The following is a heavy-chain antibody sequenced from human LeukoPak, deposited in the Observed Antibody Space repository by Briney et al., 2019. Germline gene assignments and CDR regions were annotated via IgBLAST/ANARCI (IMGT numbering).Heavy chain of an antibody. CDR3: ARECPPTRRQKNRVAYMDV. Sequence: SETLSLTCAVYGGSFSGYYWSWIRQPPGKGLEWIGEINHSGSTNYNPSLKSRVNISVDTSKNQFSLKLSPVTAADTAVYYCARECPPTRRQKNRVAYMDVWGKGTTVTVSS. CDR2: INHSGST. J-gene: IGHJ6*03. V-gene: IGHV4-34*01. D-gene: IGHD1-14*01. CDR1: GGSFSGYY.